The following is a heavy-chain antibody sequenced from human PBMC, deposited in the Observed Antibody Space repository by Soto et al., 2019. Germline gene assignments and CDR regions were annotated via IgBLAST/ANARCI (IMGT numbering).Heavy chain of an antibody. J-gene: IGHJ4*02. CDR2: ISFSGST. V-gene: IGHV4-30-4*01. D-gene: IGHD5-18*01. Sequence: QVQLQEPGPGLVKPSQTLSLTCAVSGGSITSGDYYWNWIRQPPEKGLEWIGYISFSGSTYYNPSLKSRVTMSVDTFKNEFSLELTSVTAADTAVYYCAREYTGYSYGPGEVHWGQGTLVTVSS. CDR3: AREYTGYSYGPGEVH. CDR1: GGSITSGDYY.